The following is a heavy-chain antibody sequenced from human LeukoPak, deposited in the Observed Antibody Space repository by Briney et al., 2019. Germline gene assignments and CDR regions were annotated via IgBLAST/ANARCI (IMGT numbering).Heavy chain of an antibody. Sequence: SETLSLTCTVSGGSISCHYWAWVRPPPEKGLEWIGYINYYGSTNYNPSLKSRVSISLDTSKNQFSLRLTSVTPADTGVYFFARRSCNFPNNYFDPWGQGLLVTVSS. V-gene: IGHV4-59*11. D-gene: IGHD1-1*01. CDR3: ARRSCNFPNNYFDP. CDR2: INYYGST. CDR1: GGSISCHY. J-gene: IGHJ5*02.